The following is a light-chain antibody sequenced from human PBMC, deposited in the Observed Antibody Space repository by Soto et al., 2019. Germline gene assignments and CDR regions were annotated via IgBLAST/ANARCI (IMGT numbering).Light chain of an antibody. CDR3: QKFNTAPHT. CDR2: SAS. CDR1: QDISVY. V-gene: IGKV1-27*01. J-gene: IGKJ5*01. Sequence: DIQMTQSPSSPSAPVGDRVTITCRASQDISVYLAWYQQKPGKVPKLLIYSASTLQSGVPSRFSGSGSGTDFTLTISSLQPEDVATYYCQKFNTAPHTFGQGTRLEIK.